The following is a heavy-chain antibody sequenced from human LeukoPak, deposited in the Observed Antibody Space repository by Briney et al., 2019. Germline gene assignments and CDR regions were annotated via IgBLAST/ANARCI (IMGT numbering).Heavy chain of an antibody. CDR3: AKDPFLLRYFDWLSHFDY. J-gene: IGHJ4*02. V-gene: IGHV3-74*01. CDR2: INSDGSST. D-gene: IGHD3-9*01. Sequence: AGGSLRLSCAASGFTFSSYWMHWVRQAPGKGLVWVSRINSDGSSTSYADSVKGRFTISRDNSKNTLYLQMNSLRAEDTAVYYCAKDPFLLRYFDWLSHFDYWGQGTLVTVSS. CDR1: GFTFSSYW.